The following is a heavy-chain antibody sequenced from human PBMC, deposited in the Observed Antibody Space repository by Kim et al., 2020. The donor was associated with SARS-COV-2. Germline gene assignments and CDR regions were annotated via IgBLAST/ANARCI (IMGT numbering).Heavy chain of an antibody. CDR1: GFTFSNYW. Sequence: GGSLRHSCVVSGFTFSNYWMSWVRQAPGKGLEWVANIKQDGSEKYSVDSVKGRFTISRDNAKNSLYLQMNSLTADDTAVYYCARVRAPAYHWGCFDPWGQGTLVTVSS. CDR3: ARVRAPAYHWGCFDP. D-gene: IGHD7-27*01. CDR2: IKQDGSEK. V-gene: IGHV3-7*05. J-gene: IGHJ5*02.